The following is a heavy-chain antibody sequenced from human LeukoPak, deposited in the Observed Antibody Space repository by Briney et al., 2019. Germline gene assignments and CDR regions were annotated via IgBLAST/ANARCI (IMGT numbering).Heavy chain of an antibody. J-gene: IGHJ4*02. V-gene: IGHV4-34*01. Sequence: PSGTLSLTCAVYGESMIGHYWTWIRQPPGKRLEWIGEIHHSGGTNSNPSLKNRLTMSIDMSKNQFSLKLKSVTAADTAVYYCARATASGSGRAYDHWAQGNLVPVSS. CDR2: IHHSGGT. D-gene: IGHD3-10*01. CDR1: GESMIGHY. CDR3: ARATASGSGRAYDH.